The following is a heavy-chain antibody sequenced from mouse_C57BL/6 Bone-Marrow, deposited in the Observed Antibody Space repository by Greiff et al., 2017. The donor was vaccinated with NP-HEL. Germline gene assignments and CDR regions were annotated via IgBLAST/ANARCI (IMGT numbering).Heavy chain of an antibody. CDR1: GYTFTSYW. CDR3: VLLLRGDFDV. CDR2: IYPSDSET. V-gene: IGHV1-61*01. D-gene: IGHD1-1*01. J-gene: IGHJ1*03. Sequence: QSCKASGYTFTSYWMDWVKQRPGQGLEWIGNIYPSDSETHYNQKFKDKATLTVDKSSSTAYMQLSSLTSEDSAVYYCVLLLRGDFDVWGTGTTVTVSS.